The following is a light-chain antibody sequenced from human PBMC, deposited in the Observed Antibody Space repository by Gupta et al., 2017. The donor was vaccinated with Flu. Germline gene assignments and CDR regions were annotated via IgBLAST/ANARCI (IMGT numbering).Light chain of an antibody. CDR1: SANSGSNN. CDR2: SRK. V-gene: IGLV1-44*01. Sequence: RVNINCSGGSANSGSNNVKWYQQLPGTAPKLLIYSRKQRPSGVPDRVSGSKSGTSASLAIKGLQSEDEADYYWESWEGSLNGYVFGSGTRVTVL. CDR3: ESWEGSLNGYV. J-gene: IGLJ1*01.